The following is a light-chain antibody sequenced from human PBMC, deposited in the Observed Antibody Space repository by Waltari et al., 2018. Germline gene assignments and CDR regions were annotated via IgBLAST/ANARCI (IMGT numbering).Light chain of an antibody. V-gene: IGLV2-23*01. CDR2: EAD. CDR3: CTYAGSSTWV. CDR1: GSAVGISNV. Sequence: QSALAQPASVSGSPGQSVTISCTGVGSAVGISNVVSWYQQHPGKAPTLMIYEADQRPSVVSNRFSGSKSGNTASLTIAGLQTDDEAEYYCCTYAGSSTWVFGGGTKLTVL. J-gene: IGLJ3*02.